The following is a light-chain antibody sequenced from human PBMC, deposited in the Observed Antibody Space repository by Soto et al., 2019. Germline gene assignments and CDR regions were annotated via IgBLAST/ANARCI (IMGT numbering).Light chain of an antibody. Sequence: QSALTQPRSVSGSPGQSVTISCTGSSIGGFNYVSWYQQHPGKAPRVIIYDVYKRPSGVSNRFSGSKSGNTASLTISGLQAEDEADYYCCSYAGSSTFGYVFGTGTKVTVL. CDR1: SIGGFNY. J-gene: IGLJ1*01. V-gene: IGLV2-11*01. CDR3: CSYAGSSTFGYV. CDR2: DVY.